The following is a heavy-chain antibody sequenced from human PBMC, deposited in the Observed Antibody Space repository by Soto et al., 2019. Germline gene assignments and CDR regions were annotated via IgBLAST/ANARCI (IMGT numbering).Heavy chain of an antibody. Sequence: PSETLSLTCTVSGGSISSYYWSWIRQPPGKGLEWIGYIYYSGSTNYNPSLKSRVTISVDTSKNQFPLKLSSVTAADTAVYYCARRVKGSGSYYRDYYYYGMDVWGQGTTVTVSS. CDR2: IYYSGST. J-gene: IGHJ6*02. D-gene: IGHD3-10*01. CDR3: ARRVKGSGSYYRDYYYYGMDV. V-gene: IGHV4-59*01. CDR1: GGSISSYY.